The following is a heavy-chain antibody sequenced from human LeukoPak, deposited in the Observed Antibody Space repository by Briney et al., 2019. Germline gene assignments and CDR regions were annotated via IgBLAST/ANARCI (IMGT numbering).Heavy chain of an antibody. Sequence: GWSLRLSCAASGYTFSNYWMSWGRQAPGKGLEWVANINEDGSDTYFVDSVSGRFTISRDNAKNLLFLHMNSLRGEDTAVYYCARDQWRLFDYWGQGTLVTVSS. D-gene: IGHD2-21*02. CDR2: INEDGSDT. J-gene: IGHJ4*02. V-gene: IGHV3-7*04. CDR1: GYTFSNYW. CDR3: ARDQWRLFDY.